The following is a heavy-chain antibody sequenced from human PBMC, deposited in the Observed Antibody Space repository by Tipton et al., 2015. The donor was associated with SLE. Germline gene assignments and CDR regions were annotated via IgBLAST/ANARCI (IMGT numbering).Heavy chain of an antibody. CDR2: IYYSGST. CDR1: GGSISSGDYY. J-gene: IGHJ4*02. V-gene: IGHV4-30-4*01. CDR3: ARALQNYFDY. Sequence: TLSLTCTVSGGSISSGDYYWSWIRQPPGKGLEWIGYIYYSGSTYYNPSLKSRVTISIDTSKNQFSLKLNSVTAADTAVYYCARALQNYFDYWGQGTLVTVSS.